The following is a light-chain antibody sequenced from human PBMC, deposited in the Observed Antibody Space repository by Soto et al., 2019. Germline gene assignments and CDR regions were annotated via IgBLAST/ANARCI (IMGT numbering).Light chain of an antibody. CDR2: DAS. J-gene: IGKJ4*01. V-gene: IGKV1-33*01. CDR1: QDISDY. CDR3: QQYDNIPLT. Sequence: DFQMTQSPSSLSASVGDRVTITCQASQDISDYLNWHQQKPGAAPKLLIYDASNLQAGVPSRFSGSGSGTEFTFTISSLQPEDVATYYCQQYDNIPLTFGGGTKVEIK.